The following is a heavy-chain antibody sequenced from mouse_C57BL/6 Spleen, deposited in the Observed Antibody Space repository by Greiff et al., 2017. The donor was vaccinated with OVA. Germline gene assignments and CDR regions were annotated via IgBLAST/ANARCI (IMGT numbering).Heavy chain of an antibody. Sequence: QVQLKQSGAELARPGASVKMSCKASGYTFTSYTMHWVKQRPGQGLEWIGYINPSSGYTKYNQKFKDKATLTADKSSSTAYMQLSSLTSEDSAVYYCARSGGGYVLDYWGQGTTLTVSS. V-gene: IGHV1-4*01. CDR2: INPSSGYT. D-gene: IGHD2-2*01. CDR1: GYTFTSYT. CDR3: ARSGGGYVLDY. J-gene: IGHJ2*01.